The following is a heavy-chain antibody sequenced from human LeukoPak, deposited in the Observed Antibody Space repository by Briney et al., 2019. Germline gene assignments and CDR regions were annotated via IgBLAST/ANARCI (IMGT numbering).Heavy chain of an antibody. CDR3: AREKGSSGWTSYYYYYMDV. CDR2: IYTSGST. D-gene: IGHD6-19*01. V-gene: IGHV4-61*02. Sequence: SETLSLTCTVSGGSISSGSNYWSWIRQPAGKGLEWVGRIYTSGSTNYNPSLKSRVTISVDTSKNQFSLKLSSVTAADTAVYYCAREKGSSGWTSYYYYYMDVWGKGTTVTVSS. J-gene: IGHJ6*03. CDR1: GGSISSGSNY.